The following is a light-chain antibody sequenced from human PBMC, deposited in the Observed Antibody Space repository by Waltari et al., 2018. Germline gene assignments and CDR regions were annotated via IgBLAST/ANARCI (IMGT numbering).Light chain of an antibody. CDR1: SSDVGGYNY. CDR3: SSYTSSGV. J-gene: IGLJ1*01. CDR2: EVS. V-gene: IGLV2-14*01. Sequence: QSALTQPASVSGSPGQSITISCTGTSSDVGGYNYVSWYQQHPGKAPKLMIYEVSNRPSGVSNRFSGSKSGNMASLTISGLQAEDEADYYCSSYTSSGVFGTGTKVTVL.